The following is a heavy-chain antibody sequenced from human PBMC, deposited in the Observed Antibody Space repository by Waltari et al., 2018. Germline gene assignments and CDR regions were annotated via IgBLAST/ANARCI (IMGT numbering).Heavy chain of an antibody. D-gene: IGHD1-20*01. V-gene: IGHV4-59*01. J-gene: IGHJ3*02. Sequence: QVQLQESGPGLVKPSETLSLTCTVSGGSISSYYWSWIRQPPGKGLEWIGNIYYSGSTNYNPSLKSRVTISVETSKNQFSLKLGSVTAADTAVYYCARDLGGDNWNAGDAFDIWGQGTMVTVSS. CDR3: ARDLGGDNWNAGDAFDI. CDR1: GGSISSYY. CDR2: IYYSGST.